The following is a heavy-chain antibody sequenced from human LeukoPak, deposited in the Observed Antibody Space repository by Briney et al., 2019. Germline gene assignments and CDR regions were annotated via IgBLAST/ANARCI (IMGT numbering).Heavy chain of an antibody. D-gene: IGHD3-10*01. CDR3: ARGERLLWFGEFESRQYFQH. J-gene: IGHJ1*01. V-gene: IGHV1-69*06. Sequence: ASVKVSCKASGGTFSSYAISWVRQAPGQGLEWMGAIIPIFGTANYAQKFQGRVTITADKSTSTAYMELSSLRSEDTAVYYCARGERLLWFGEFESRQYFQHWGQGTLVTVSS. CDR2: IIPIFGTA. CDR1: GGTFSSYA.